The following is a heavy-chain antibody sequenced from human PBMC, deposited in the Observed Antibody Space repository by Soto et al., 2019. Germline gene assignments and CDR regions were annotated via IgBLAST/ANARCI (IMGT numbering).Heavy chain of an antibody. V-gene: IGHV5-51*01. CDR2: IYPGDSDN. D-gene: IGHD5-12*01. J-gene: IGHJ3*02. Sequence: LKISSKGSGYRFTNYWNGWVRQMPGKGLEWMGVIYPGDSDNRYSPSFQGQVTISADKSISTAYLQWSSLKASDTAIYYCASTDIVSTIDDGRDAFDIWGQGTMVTVSS. CDR1: GYRFTNYW. CDR3: ASTDIVSTIDDGRDAFDI.